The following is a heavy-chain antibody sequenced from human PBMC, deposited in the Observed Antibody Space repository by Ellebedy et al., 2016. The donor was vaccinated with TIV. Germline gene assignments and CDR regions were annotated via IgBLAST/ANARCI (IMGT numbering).Heavy chain of an antibody. J-gene: IGHJ6*02. CDR2: IYSGGST. CDR3: ASRSYEYYYYGMDV. D-gene: IGHD3-16*01. V-gene: IGHV3-53*01. Sequence: GESLKIPCAASEFPVSSNYINWVRQAPGKGLEWVSVIYSGGSTYYADSVKGRFTISRDNSKNTLYLHMNSMRAEDTAVYYCASRSYEYYYYGMDVWGQGTTVTVSS. CDR1: EFPVSSNY.